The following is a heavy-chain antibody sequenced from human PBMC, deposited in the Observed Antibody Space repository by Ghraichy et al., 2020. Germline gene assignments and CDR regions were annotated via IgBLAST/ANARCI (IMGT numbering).Heavy chain of an antibody. CDR3: ARVEKAMVRGVDHYYYYYGMDV. Sequence: SETLSLTCTVSGGSISSYYWSWIRQPPGKGLEWIGYIYYSGSTNYNPSLKSRVTISVDTSKNQFSLKLSSVTAADTAVYYCARVEKAMVRGVDHYYYYYGMDVWGQGTTVTVSS. CDR1: GGSISSYY. J-gene: IGHJ6*02. D-gene: IGHD3-10*01. V-gene: IGHV4-59*01. CDR2: IYYSGST.